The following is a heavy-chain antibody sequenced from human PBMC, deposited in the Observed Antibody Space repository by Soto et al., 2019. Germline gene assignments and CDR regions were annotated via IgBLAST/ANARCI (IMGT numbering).Heavy chain of an antibody. Sequence: QVQLVESGGGVVQPGRSLRLSCAASGFTFSTFPMHWVRQAPGKGLEWVAFISYDGTTKYYGDSEKGRFTISRDNSQNPPFLQMNSLRSEDTAVYYCARDLGDGGAASLFGYWGQGTLVTVSS. CDR2: ISYDGTTK. J-gene: IGHJ4*02. V-gene: IGHV3-30-3*01. CDR1: GFTFSTFP. D-gene: IGHD6-13*01. CDR3: ARDLGDGGAASLFGY.